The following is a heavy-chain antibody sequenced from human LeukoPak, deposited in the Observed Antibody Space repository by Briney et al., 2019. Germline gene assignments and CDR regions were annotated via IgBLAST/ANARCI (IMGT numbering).Heavy chain of an antibody. CDR2: ISSSSSYI. V-gene: IGHV3-21*01. CDR3: ARAPPVDTAMHDY. CDR1: GFTFSSYS. Sequence: GGSLRLSCAASGFTFSSYSMNWVRQAPGKGLEWVSSISSSSSYIYYADSVKGRFTISRDNAKNSLYLQMNSLRAEDTAVYYCARAPPVDTAMHDYWGQGTLVTVSS. J-gene: IGHJ4*02. D-gene: IGHD5-18*01.